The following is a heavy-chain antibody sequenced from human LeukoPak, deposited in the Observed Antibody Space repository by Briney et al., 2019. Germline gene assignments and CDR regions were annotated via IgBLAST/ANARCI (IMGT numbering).Heavy chain of an antibody. CDR2: IHYSGST. D-gene: IGHD4-17*01. CDR1: GVSINSYY. CDR3: ARGDHGDYTAHY. J-gene: IGHJ4*02. Sequence: PSETLSLTCTVSGVSINSYYWSWIRQPPGRGLEWIGSIHYSGSTNYNPSLKSRVTISVDTSKNQFSLKLSSVTAADTAVYYCARGDHGDYTAHYWGQGTLVTVSS. V-gene: IGHV4-59*12.